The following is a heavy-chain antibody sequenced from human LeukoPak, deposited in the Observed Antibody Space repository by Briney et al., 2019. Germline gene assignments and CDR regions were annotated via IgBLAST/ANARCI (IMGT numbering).Heavy chain of an antibody. J-gene: IGHJ4*02. Sequence: GGSLRLSCATSGFTFSDHYMDWVRQAPGKGLEWVGHTKNKANSYTTKYAASVRGRFTISRDDSRKSLYLQMNSLRAEDTAVYYCARDSSGYETRGYFDYWGQGTLVTVSS. CDR1: GFTFSDHY. CDR3: ARDSSGYETRGYFDY. D-gene: IGHD3-22*01. V-gene: IGHV3-72*01. CDR2: TKNKANSYTT.